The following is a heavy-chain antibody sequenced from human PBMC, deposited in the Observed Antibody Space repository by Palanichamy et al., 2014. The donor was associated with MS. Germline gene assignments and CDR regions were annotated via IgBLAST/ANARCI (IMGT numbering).Heavy chain of an antibody. CDR1: GFTFSSYA. V-gene: IGHV3-23*01. J-gene: IGHJ3*02. Sequence: EVQLLESGGGLVQPGGSLRLSCAASGFTFSSYAMSWVRQAPGKGLEWVSAISGSGGSTYYADSVKGRFTISRDNSKNTLYLQMNSLRAEDTAAYYCAKDGWFHDAFDIWGQGTMVTVSS. D-gene: IGHD3-10*01. CDR2: ISGSGGST. CDR3: AKDGWFHDAFDI.